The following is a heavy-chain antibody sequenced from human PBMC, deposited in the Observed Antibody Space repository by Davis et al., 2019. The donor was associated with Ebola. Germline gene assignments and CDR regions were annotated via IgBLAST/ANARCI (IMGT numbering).Heavy chain of an antibody. V-gene: IGHV4-39*01. Sequence: SETLSLTCTVSGGSISSYYWGWIRQPPGKGLEWIGSIYYSGSTYYNPSLKSRVTISVDTSKNQFSLKLSSVTAADTAVYYCATLPYYYDSSGYYWGQGTLVTVSS. D-gene: IGHD3-22*01. CDR2: IYYSGST. CDR1: GGSISSYY. J-gene: IGHJ4*02. CDR3: ATLPYYYDSSGYY.